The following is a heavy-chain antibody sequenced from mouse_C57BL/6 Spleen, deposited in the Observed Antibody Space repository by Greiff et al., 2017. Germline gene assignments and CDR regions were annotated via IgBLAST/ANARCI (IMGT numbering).Heavy chain of an antibody. D-gene: IGHD1-1*01. CDR2: ISSGCIYT. CDR3: ARHGGYYGSSYQGYFDY. CDR1: GFTFSRYG. J-gene: IGHJ2*01. V-gene: IGHV5-6*01. Sequence: EVMLVASGGDLVKPGGSLKLSCAASGFTFSRYGMSWVRQTPYKRLEWVATISSGCIYTYYPDRVKGRFTISRDNAKNTLYLQMNSLKSEDTAMYYCARHGGYYGSSYQGYFDYWGQGTTHTASS.